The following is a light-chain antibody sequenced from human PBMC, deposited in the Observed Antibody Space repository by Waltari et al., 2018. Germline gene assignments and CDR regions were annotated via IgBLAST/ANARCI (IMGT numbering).Light chain of an antibody. J-gene: IGLJ3*02. CDR3: QTWGTGIRV. Sequence: QLVLTQSPSASASLGASVKLTCTLSSGHSSYAIAWHQQQPEKGPRYLMKLNSDGSHSKGDRIPDRFSVSSSGADRYLTISSLQSEDEADYYCQTWGTGIRVFGGGTKLTVL. CDR2: LNSDGSH. V-gene: IGLV4-69*01. CDR1: SGHSSYA.